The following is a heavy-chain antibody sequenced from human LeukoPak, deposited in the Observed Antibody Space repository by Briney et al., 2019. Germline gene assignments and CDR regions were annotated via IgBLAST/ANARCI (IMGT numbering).Heavy chain of an antibody. D-gene: IGHD2-2*01. Sequence: ASVKVPCKASGYTFTGYHMHWVRQAPGQGLEWMGWINPNSGGTNYAQKFQGRVTMTRDTSISTAYMELSRLRSDDTTVYYCARASPIVVIPAAMAYYYYYGMDVWGQGTTVTVSS. V-gene: IGHV1-2*02. CDR2: INPNSGGT. J-gene: IGHJ6*02. CDR3: ARASPIVVIPAAMAYYYYYGMDV. CDR1: GYTFTGYH.